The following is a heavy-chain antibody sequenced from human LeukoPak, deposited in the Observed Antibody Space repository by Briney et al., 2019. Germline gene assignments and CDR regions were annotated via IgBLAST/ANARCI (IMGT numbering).Heavy chain of an antibody. CDR3: AKDRKGSGYYDSSGYFDY. D-gene: IGHD3-22*01. CDR1: GFTFSSYG. Sequence: GGSLRLSCAASGFTFSSYGMHWVRQAPGKGLEWVAFIRYDGSNKYYEDSVKGRFTISRDNSKNTLYLQMNSLRAEDTAVYYCAKDRKGSGYYDSSGYFDYWGQGTLVTVSS. V-gene: IGHV3-30*02. CDR2: IRYDGSNK. J-gene: IGHJ4*02.